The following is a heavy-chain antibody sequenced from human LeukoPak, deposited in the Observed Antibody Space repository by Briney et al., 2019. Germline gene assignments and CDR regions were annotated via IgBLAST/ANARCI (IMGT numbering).Heavy chain of an antibody. D-gene: IGHD2-21*02. Sequence: GESLKISCKGSGYIFTRYWIGWVRQMPGRGLEWMGIIYPGDSNIRYSPSFQGQVSISADKSISTAYLQWSSLQASDTAMYYCARQGPYCGGDCYPQSPDYWGQGTLVTVSS. CDR1: GYIFTRYW. CDR3: ARQGPYCGGDCYPQSPDY. CDR2: IYPGDSNI. J-gene: IGHJ4*02. V-gene: IGHV5-51*01.